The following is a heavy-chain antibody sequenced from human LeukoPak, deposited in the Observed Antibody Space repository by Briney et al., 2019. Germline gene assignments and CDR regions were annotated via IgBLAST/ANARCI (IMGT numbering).Heavy chain of an antibody. CDR3: ARDLAYSRLDY. D-gene: IGHD5-18*01. CDR2: INPDGNKK. V-gene: IGHV3-7*01. Sequence: GRSLRLSCAVSGLTFSSSWMDWVRQAPGKGLEWVASINPDGNKKYSADSVKGRFTISRDNAENSLYLQMNSLRVEDTAFYYCARDLAYSRLDYWGQGMLVTVSS. CDR1: GLTFSSSW. J-gene: IGHJ4*02.